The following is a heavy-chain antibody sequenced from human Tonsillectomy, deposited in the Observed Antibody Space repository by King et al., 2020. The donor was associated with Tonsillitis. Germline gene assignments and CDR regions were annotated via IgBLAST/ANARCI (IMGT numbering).Heavy chain of an antibody. D-gene: IGHD3-16*01. Sequence: QLQESGPGLVKPSETLSLTCTVSGGSISTSNYYWGWIRQPPGKGLEWIGNIFYSGITYYNPSRKSRVTISVDTSMNQFSLNLSSVTAADTAVYYCARLTYYDYVWGTYLDAFDIWGQGTMVTVSS. CDR1: GGSISTSNYY. V-gene: IGHV4-39*01. J-gene: IGHJ3*02. CDR2: IFYSGIT. CDR3: ARLTYYDYVWGTYLDAFDI.